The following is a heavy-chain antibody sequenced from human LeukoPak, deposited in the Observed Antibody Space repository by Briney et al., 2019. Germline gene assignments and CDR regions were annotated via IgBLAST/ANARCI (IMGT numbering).Heavy chain of an antibody. CDR2: IYYSGST. Sequence: PSQTLSLTCTVSGGSISSGGYYWSWIRQHPGKGLEWIGYIYYSGSTYYNPSLKSRVTISVDTSKNQFSLKPSSVTAADTAVYYCARDASNAGGFDYWGQGTLVTVSS. CDR3: ARDASNAGGFDY. V-gene: IGHV4-31*03. J-gene: IGHJ4*02. CDR1: GGSISSGGYY. D-gene: IGHD2-2*01.